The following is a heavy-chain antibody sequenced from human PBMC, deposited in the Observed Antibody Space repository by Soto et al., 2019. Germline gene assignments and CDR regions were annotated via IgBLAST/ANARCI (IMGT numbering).Heavy chain of an antibody. CDR3: ARDHVPRGYSYGPNYDYYGMDV. J-gene: IGHJ6*02. CDR2: INPNSGGT. Sequence: SVKVSCKASGYTFTGYYMHWVRQAPGQGLEWMGWINPNSGGTNYAQKFQGWVTMTRDTSISTAYMELSRLRSDDTAVYYCARDHVPRGYSYGPNYDYYGMDVWGQWTTVTVSS. V-gene: IGHV1-2*04. CDR1: GYTFTGYY. D-gene: IGHD5-18*01.